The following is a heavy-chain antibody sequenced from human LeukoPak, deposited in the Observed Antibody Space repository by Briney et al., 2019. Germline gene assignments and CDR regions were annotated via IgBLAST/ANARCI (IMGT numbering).Heavy chain of an antibody. CDR1: GYTFTRYF. CDR3: KTGMISWDN. J-gene: IGHJ4*02. D-gene: IGHD5-12*01. CDR2: INPSGVSR. V-gene: IGHV1-46*01. Sequence: GASVNVSCKASGYTFTRYFFHWVRQAPGQGLEWMGMINPSGVSRTYAQKFQGRVTMTRDTSTSTVYMELSSLRSEDTAVYYCKTGMISWDNWGQGTLVTVSS.